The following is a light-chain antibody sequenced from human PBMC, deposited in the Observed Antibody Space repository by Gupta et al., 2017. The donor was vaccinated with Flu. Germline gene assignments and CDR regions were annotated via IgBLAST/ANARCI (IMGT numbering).Light chain of an antibody. Sequence: ILLPQSPVPLSLSPGERATLSSRASHIVSSSYLAWYQQKPCQAPRLLIYGASSRATGIPYRFSGSWSGTDFTLTIGRLEPEDFAVYYCHHYGSSPKTFGQGTKVEIK. CDR1: HIVSSSY. J-gene: IGKJ1*01. V-gene: IGKV3-20*01. CDR2: GAS. CDR3: HHYGSSPKT.